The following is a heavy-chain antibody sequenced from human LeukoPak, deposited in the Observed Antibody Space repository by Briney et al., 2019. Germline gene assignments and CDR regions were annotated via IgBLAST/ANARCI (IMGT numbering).Heavy chain of an antibody. CDR3: AREALVVVPAAIGYYYYYYMDV. CDR1: GFTFDDYG. J-gene: IGHJ6*03. V-gene: IGHV3-20*04. Sequence: GGSLRLSCAASGFTFDDYGMSWVRQAPGKGLEWVSGINWNGGSRGYADSVKGRFTISRDNAMNSLYLQMNSLRAEDTALYYCAREALVVVPAAIGYYYYYYMDVWGKGTTVTVSS. D-gene: IGHD2-2*02. CDR2: INWNGGSR.